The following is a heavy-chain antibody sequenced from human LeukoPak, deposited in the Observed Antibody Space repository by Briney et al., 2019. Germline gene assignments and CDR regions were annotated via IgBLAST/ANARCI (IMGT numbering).Heavy chain of an antibody. CDR3: AKGSGSHYGYYFDY. CDR1: GFTFSSYW. D-gene: IGHD1-26*01. J-gene: IGHJ4*02. Sequence: GGSLRLSCAASGFTFSSYWMSWVRQAPGKGLEWVANIKQDGSEKYYVDSVEGRFTISRDNAKNSLYLQMNSLRAEDTAVYYCAKGSGSHYGYYFDYWGQGTLVTVSS. CDR2: IKQDGSEK. V-gene: IGHV3-7*01.